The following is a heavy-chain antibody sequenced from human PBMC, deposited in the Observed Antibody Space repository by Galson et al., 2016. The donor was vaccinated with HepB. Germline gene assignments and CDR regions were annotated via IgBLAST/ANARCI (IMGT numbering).Heavy chain of an antibody. Sequence: SLRLSCAAPGFTISSNYVSWVRQAPGKGLEYISVTHPGGTAYFADALKGRFIVSGDNSKNTLYLQMHSLRAEDTAVYYCARDLNYWGQGTLVTVSS. CDR1: GFTISSNY. CDR2: THPGGTA. J-gene: IGHJ4*02. CDR3: ARDLNY. V-gene: IGHV3-53*01.